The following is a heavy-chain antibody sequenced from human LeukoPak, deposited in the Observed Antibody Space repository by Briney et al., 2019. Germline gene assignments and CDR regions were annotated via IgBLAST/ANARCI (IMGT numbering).Heavy chain of an antibody. CDR2: IYPGDSDT. CDR3: ARLRGDHVKDNWFDP. CDR1: GYSFTSYW. V-gene: IGHV5-51*01. D-gene: IGHD2-21*02. Sequence: GESLKISCQGSGYSFTSYWIGWVGQRPGKGLGGMGIIYPGDSDTRYSPSFQGQVTISADKSISTAYLQWSSLKASDTAMYYCARLRGDHVKDNWFDPWGQGTLVTVSS. J-gene: IGHJ5*02.